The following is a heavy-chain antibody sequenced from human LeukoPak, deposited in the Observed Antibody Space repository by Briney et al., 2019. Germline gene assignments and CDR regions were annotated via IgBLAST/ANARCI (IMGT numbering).Heavy chain of an antibody. Sequence: GGSLRLSCAASGFTFSDYYMSWIRQAPGKGLEWVSYISSGNSYTNYADSVKGRFYADSVKGRFTISRDNTKNSLYLQMNSLRVEDTAVYYCARKQSLDVWGQGTTVTVSS. J-gene: IGHJ6*02. CDR2: ISSGNSYT. CDR3: ARKQSLDV. CDR1: GFTFSDYY. V-gene: IGHV3-11*06. D-gene: IGHD3-10*01.